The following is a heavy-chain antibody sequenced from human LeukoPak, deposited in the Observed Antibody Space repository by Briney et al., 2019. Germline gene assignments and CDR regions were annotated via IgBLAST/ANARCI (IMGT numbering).Heavy chain of an antibody. Sequence: GGSLRLSCAASGFTFSSYAMSWVRQAPGKGLEWVSAISGSGGSTYYADSVKGRFTISRDNSKNTLYLQMNSLRAEDTAVYYCAKDSSSWYSIPHFDYWGQGTLVTVSS. CDR3: AKDSSSWYSIPHFDY. CDR1: GFTFSSYA. J-gene: IGHJ4*02. CDR2: ISGSGGST. V-gene: IGHV3-23*01. D-gene: IGHD6-13*01.